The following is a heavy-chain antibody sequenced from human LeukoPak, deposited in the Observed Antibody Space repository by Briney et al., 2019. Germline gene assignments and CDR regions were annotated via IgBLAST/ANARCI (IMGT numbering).Heavy chain of an antibody. CDR1: GFTFDDYA. CDR2: IDISSTTI. J-gene: IGHJ5*02. V-gene: IGHV3-48*01. Sequence: GGSLRLSCAASGFTFDDYAMHWVRQAPGQGLEWLSYIDISSTTIYYADSVKGRFTISRDNAKNSLYLQMNSLRAEDTAVYYCARGPPLFDPWGQGTLVTVSS. CDR3: ARGPPLFDP.